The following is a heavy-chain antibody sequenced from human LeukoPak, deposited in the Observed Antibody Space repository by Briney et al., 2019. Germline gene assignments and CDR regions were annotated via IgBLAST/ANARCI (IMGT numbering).Heavy chain of an antibody. V-gene: IGHV1-2*02. J-gene: IGHJ4*02. CDR3: VRDRGDPKYYYDSSGYGQADY. CDR2: INPKSGGT. Sequence: ASVKVSCKASGYTFTDYFMNWVRQAPGQGLEWMGWINPKSGGTVYAQKFQGRVTMTRDTSSSTAYMELRSLRSDDTALYYCVRDRGDPKYYYDSSGYGQADYWCQGTLVTVSS. CDR1: GYTFTDYF. D-gene: IGHD3-22*01.